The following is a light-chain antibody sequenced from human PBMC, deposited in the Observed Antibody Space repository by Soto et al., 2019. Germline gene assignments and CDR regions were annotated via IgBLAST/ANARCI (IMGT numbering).Light chain of an antibody. J-gene: IGKJ2*01. CDR2: GAY. CDR1: QSVSSY. Sequence: EIVLTQSPATLSVSPGERATLSCRASQSVSSYLAWYQQKPGQAPRLLIYGAYTRATGIPARFSGSGSATEFTLTISSLQSEDFAVYYCQQYNNWPPMYTFGQGTKLEIK. CDR3: QQYNNWPPMYT. V-gene: IGKV3-15*01.